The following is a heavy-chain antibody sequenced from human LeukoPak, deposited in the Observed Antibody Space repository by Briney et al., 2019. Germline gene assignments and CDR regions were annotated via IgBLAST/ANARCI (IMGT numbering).Heavy chain of an antibody. Sequence: ASVKVSCKASGYTFTGYYMHWVRQAPGRGLEWMGWINPKSGGTNYSQKFQGRVTMTRDTSISTAYMELSSLRSDDTAVYYCARDSPSDYYDSSGYDYWGQGTLVTVSS. V-gene: IGHV1-2*02. CDR1: GYTFTGYY. CDR3: ARDSPSDYYDSSGYDY. J-gene: IGHJ4*02. D-gene: IGHD3-22*01. CDR2: INPKSGGT.